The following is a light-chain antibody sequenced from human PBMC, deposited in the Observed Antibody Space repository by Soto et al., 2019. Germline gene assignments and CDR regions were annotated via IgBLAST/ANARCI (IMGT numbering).Light chain of an antibody. J-gene: IGKJ4*01. Sequence: EIVMTQSPATLSVSPGERATLSCRASQSVSSNLAWYQQKPGQAPRLLIYGASTRATGIPARFSGSGSGTEFTLTISSLQSEDSAVYYCQQYKNWLALTFGGGTKVEIK. CDR1: QSVSSN. CDR3: QQYKNWLALT. V-gene: IGKV3-15*01. CDR2: GAS.